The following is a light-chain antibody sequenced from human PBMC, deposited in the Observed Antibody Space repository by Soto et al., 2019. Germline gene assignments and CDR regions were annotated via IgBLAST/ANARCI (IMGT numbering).Light chain of an antibody. CDR1: QSVSSN. CDR2: GAS. Sequence: ELVMTKSPATLSVSPGERATLSCRASQSVSSNLAWYQQKPGQAPRLLIYGASTRATGIPARFSGSGSGTEFTLTISSLQSEDFAVYYCQQYNNWPPSTFGQGTKLEIK. V-gene: IGKV3-15*01. CDR3: QQYNNWPPST. J-gene: IGKJ2*02.